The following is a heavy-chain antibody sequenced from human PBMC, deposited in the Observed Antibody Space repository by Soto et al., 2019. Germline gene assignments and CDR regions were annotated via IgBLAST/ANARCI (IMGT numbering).Heavy chain of an antibody. CDR1: GYTFTDYY. D-gene: IGHD2-2*02. CDR3: AKDQGGYMVSGMDV. J-gene: IGHJ6*02. Sequence: QVQLVQSRAEVKKPGASVNVSCKASGYTFTDYYIYWLRQAPGHGLEWMGWINPNSGATNYAHNFQGSVTMNRDTSIRAAYMELSRLSSDDTAVYYCAKDQGGYMVSGMDVWGQGTTVTVSS. V-gene: IGHV1-2*02. CDR2: INPNSGAT.